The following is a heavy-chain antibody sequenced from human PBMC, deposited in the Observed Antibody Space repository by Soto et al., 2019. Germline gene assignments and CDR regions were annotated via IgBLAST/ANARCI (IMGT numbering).Heavy chain of an antibody. D-gene: IGHD5-12*01. V-gene: IGHV3-30*18. CDR3: AKDVYSLYDQRGDYYGMDF. CDR1: GFTFSNFG. J-gene: IGHJ6*02. Sequence: QVQLVESGGGVVQPGRSLRLSCAASGFTFSNFGIHWVRQAPGKGLEWVAVISYDGSNRYYEDSVKGRLTISKDNSKNTLYLQMNSLRAEDTAVYYCAKDVYSLYDQRGDYYGMDFWGQGTTVTVSS. CDR2: ISYDGSNR.